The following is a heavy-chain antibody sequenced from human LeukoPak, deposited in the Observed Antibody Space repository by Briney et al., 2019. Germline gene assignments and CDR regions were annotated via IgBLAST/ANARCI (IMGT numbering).Heavy chain of an antibody. CDR3: AREGRRQMATTFDY. J-gene: IGHJ4*02. V-gene: IGHV3-74*01. CDR1: GFTFSSYW. Sequence: SGGSLRLSCAASGFTFSSYWMHWVRQAPGKELVWVSRINSDGSSTSYADSVKGRFTISRDSAKNTLYLQMNSLRAEDTAAYYCAREGRRQMATTFDYWGQGTLVTVSS. CDR2: INSDGSST. D-gene: IGHD5-24*01.